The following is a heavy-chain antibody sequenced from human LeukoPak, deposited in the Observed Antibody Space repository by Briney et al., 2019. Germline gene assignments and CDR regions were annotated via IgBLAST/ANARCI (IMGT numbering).Heavy chain of an antibody. Sequence: PGGSLRLSCAASGFTFSDSQMGWVRQAPGKGLEWVANTKQDGSEKYYADSVKGRFTISRDNAKNSLDLQMNSLRAEDTAVSYCARGQWLVFRGQGTLVTVSS. CDR3: ARGQWLVF. CDR1: GFTFSDSQ. CDR2: TKQDGSEK. V-gene: IGHV3-7*01. J-gene: IGHJ4*02. D-gene: IGHD6-19*01.